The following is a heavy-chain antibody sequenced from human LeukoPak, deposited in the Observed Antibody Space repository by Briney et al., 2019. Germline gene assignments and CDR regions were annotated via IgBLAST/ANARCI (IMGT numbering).Heavy chain of an antibody. Sequence: PGGSLRLSCAASGFTFSNYNMNWVRQAPGKGLEWISYISSSSNTIYYADSVKGRFTISRDNAKNSLYLQMNSLRAEDTAVYYCARVGIARSGPWYYYYMDVWGKGTPVTVSS. D-gene: IGHD6-13*01. V-gene: IGHV3-48*01. J-gene: IGHJ6*03. CDR3: ARVGIARSGPWYYYYMDV. CDR2: ISSSSNTI. CDR1: GFTFSNYN.